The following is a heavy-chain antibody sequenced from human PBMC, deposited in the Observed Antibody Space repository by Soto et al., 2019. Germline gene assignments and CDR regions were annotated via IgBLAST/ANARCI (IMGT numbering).Heavy chain of an antibody. V-gene: IGHV3-30*18. Sequence: GGSLRLSCAASGFTFSLYDIHWVRQAPGKGLERVSVISDDGSKKYYADSVNGRVTIPRENSKNKLYLQMDSLTPEDTAVYYCAKDELYVKGGSRVVATGPVGDFWGRGTLVTVSS. D-gene: IGHD2-2*01. J-gene: IGHJ4*02. CDR1: GFTFSLYD. CDR2: ISDDGSKK. CDR3: AKDELYVKGGSRVVATGPVGDF.